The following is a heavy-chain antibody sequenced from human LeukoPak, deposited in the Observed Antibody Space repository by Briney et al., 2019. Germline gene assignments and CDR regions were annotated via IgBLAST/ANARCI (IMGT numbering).Heavy chain of an antibody. J-gene: IGHJ4*02. D-gene: IGHD3-10*01. CDR2: ISSSSSTI. CDR3: VRGDGWFGELLNFDN. CDR1: GFTFRAYS. Sequence: GGSLRLSCAASGFTFRAYSMNWVRQAPGKGPEWVSYISSSSSTIYYADSVKGRFTISRDNAKNSLYLQMNSLRDEDTAVYYCVRGDGWFGELLNFDNWGQGTLVTVSS. V-gene: IGHV3-48*02.